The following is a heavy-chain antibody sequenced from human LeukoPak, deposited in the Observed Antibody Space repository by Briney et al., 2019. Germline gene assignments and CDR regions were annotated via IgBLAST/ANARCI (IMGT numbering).Heavy chain of an antibody. CDR3: AKEIGAYMVRGAKGFDY. V-gene: IGHV3-30*18. CDR1: GFTFSSYG. D-gene: IGHD3-10*01. Sequence: PGGSLRLSCAASGFTFSSYGMHWVRQAPGKGLEWVAVISYDGSNKYYADSVKGRFTISRDNSKNTLYLQMNSLRAEDTAVYYCAKEIGAYMVRGAKGFDYWGQGTLVTVSS. J-gene: IGHJ4*02. CDR2: ISYDGSNK.